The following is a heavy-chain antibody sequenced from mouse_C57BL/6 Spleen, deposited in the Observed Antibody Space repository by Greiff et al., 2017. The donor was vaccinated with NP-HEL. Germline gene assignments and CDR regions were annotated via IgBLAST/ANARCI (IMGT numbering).Heavy chain of an antibody. CDR1: GYTFTSYW. V-gene: IGHV1-69*01. J-gene: IGHJ4*01. CDR3: ASWDGAYYAMDD. Sequence: QVQLQQPGAELVMPGASVKLSCKASGYTFTSYWMHWVKQRPGQGLEWIGEIDPSDSYTNYNQKFKGKSTLTVDKSSSTAYMQLSSLTSEDSAVYYCASWDGAYYAMDDWGQGTSVTVSS. CDR2: IDPSDSYT. D-gene: IGHD4-1*01.